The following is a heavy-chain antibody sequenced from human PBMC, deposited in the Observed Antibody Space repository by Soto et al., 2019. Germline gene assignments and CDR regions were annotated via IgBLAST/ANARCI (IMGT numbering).Heavy chain of an antibody. Sequence: SETLSLTCTVSGGSISSSSYYWGWIRQPPGKGLEWIGSIYYSGSTYYNPSLKSRVTISVDTSKNQFSLKLSSVTAADTAVYYCERHLTIAAHYWFDTWGQGTLVTVSS. CDR1: GGSISSSSYY. D-gene: IGHD6-6*01. V-gene: IGHV4-39*01. J-gene: IGHJ5*02. CDR3: ERHLTIAAHYWFDT. CDR2: IYYSGST.